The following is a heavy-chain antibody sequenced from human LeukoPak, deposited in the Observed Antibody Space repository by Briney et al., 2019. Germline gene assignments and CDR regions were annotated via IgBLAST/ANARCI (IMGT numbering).Heavy chain of an antibody. D-gene: IGHD1-26*01. J-gene: IGHJ4*02. CDR1: GGSFSGYY. CDR3: ARGFYTGSYCFDY. Sequence: SETLSLTCAVYGGSFSGYYWSWIRQPPGKGLEWIGEINHSGSTNYNPSLKSRVTISVDTSKNQFSLKLSSVTAADTAVYYCARGFYTGSYCFDYWGQGTLVIVSS. CDR2: INHSGST. V-gene: IGHV4-34*01.